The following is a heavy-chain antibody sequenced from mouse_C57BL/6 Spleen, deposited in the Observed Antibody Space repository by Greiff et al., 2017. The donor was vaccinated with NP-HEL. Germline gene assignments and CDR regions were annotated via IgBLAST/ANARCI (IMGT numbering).Heavy chain of an antibody. J-gene: IGHJ3*01. CDR1: GYTFTSYW. CDR3: ARKTAPYGYEFAY. D-gene: IGHD2-2*01. V-gene: IGHV1-50*01. CDR2: IDPSDSYT. Sequence: QVQLQQPGAELVKPGASVKLSCKASGYTFTSYWMQWVKQRPGQGLEWIGEIDPSDSYTNYNQRFKGKATLTVDTSSNTANMQLSSLTSEDSAIYYCARKTAPYGYEFAYWGQGTLVTVSA.